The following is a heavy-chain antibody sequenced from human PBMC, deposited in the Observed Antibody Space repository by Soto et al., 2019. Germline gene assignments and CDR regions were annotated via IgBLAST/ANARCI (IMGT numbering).Heavy chain of an antibody. V-gene: IGHV4-59*01. CDR3: ARALDFDY. CDR1: GGSITSYY. J-gene: IGHJ4*02. Sequence: SETLSLTCAVSGGSITSYYWNWIRQPPGKRLEWIGYIYDGGRTNYNPSLKSRVTISVDTSNNQFSLRLRSVTAADTAVYYCARALDFDYWGQGALVTVSS. CDR2: IYDGGRT.